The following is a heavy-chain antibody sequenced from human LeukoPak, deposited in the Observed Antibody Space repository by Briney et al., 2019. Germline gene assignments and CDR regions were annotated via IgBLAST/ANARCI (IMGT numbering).Heavy chain of an antibody. CDR2: INGDGTST. D-gene: IGHD5-18*01. CDR3: ARGGYIYGNWYFDL. CDR1: GFTFSNYA. V-gene: IGHV3-74*01. J-gene: IGHJ2*01. Sequence: GGSLRLSCAASGFTFSNYAMTWVRQAPGKGLVGVSRINGDGTSTSYADSVEGRFTISRDNAKNTLYLQMNSLRAEDTAVYYCARGGYIYGNWYFDLWGRGTLVTVSS.